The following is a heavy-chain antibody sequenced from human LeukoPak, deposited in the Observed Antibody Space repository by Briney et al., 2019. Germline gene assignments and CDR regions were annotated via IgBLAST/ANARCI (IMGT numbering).Heavy chain of an antibody. J-gene: IGHJ2*01. Sequence: PGGSLRLSCAASGFSVSLNYMNWVRQAPGKGLDWVSILYSGSDTYYADSVKGRFTISRDSSKNMLFLHMNSLRAEDTAVYYCARVGDHFHWYLDLWGRGTLVTVSS. D-gene: IGHD3-3*02. V-gene: IGHV3-53*01. CDR1: GFSVSLNY. CDR2: LYSGSDT. CDR3: ARVGDHFHWYLDL.